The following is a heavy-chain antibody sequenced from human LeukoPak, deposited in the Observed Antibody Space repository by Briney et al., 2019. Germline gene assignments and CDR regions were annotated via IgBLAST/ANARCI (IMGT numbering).Heavy chain of an antibody. Sequence: GGSLRPSCAAPGFTFSSYWMSWVRQAPGKGLEWVANIKQDGSEKYYVDSVKGRFTISRDNAKNSLYLQMNSLRAEDTAVYYCARDGLPDTVIMLYYYYGMDVWGQGTTVTVSS. V-gene: IGHV3-7*01. D-gene: IGHD4-11*01. CDR3: ARDGLPDTVIMLYYYYGMDV. CDR2: IKQDGSEK. CDR1: GFTFSSYW. J-gene: IGHJ6*02.